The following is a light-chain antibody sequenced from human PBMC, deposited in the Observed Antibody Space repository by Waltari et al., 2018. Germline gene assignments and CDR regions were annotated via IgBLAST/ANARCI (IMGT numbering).Light chain of an antibody. V-gene: IGLV3-19*01. CDR2: GPG. CDR1: TLRRYY. CDR3: HSRETFSTRL. J-gene: IGLJ2*01. Sequence: SSDLTQDHSVSVALGQTVRITCQGDTLRRYYASWYQQRPGQAPVLVLYGPGNRPSGIPDRFSGSTSGNTASLTITGAQAEDEADYYCHSRETFSTRLFGGGTRLTV.